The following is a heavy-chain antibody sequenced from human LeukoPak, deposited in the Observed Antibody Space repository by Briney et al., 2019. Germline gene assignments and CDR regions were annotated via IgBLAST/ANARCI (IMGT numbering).Heavy chain of an antibody. Sequence: KPSQTLSLTCTVSGGSISSGGYYWSWIRQHPGKGLEWIRYIYYSGSTYYNPSLKSRVTISLDTSKNQFSLKLSSVTAADTAVYYCASGDGYNFPDPVGGGAFDVWGQGTMVTVSS. D-gene: IGHD5-12*01. CDR1: GGSISSGGYY. V-gene: IGHV4-31*03. J-gene: IGHJ3*01. CDR2: IYYSGST. CDR3: ASGDGYNFPDPVGGGAFDV.